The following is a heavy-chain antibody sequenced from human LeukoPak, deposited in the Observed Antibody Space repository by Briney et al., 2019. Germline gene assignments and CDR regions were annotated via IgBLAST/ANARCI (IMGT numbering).Heavy chain of an antibody. V-gene: IGHV4-59*01. D-gene: IGHD2-21*01. CDR2: IYYSGST. CDR1: GGSISSYY. Sequence: PSETLSLTCTVSGGSISSYYWSWIRQPPGKGLEWIGYIYYSGSTNYNPSLKSRVTISVDTSKNQFSLKLSSVTAADTAVYYCARGIAPSFDIWGQGIMVIVSS. J-gene: IGHJ3*02. CDR3: ARGIAPSFDI.